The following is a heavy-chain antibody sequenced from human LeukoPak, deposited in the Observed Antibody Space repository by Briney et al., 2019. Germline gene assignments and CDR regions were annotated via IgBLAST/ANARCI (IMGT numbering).Heavy chain of an antibody. J-gene: IGHJ3*02. CDR1: GGSISGSISGHY. CDR2: IYYSGST. Sequence: SETLSLTCTVSGGSISGSISGHYWNWIRQPPGKGLEWIGYIYYSGSTYYNPSLASGITISVDTSKNQFSLKLSSVTAADTAVYYCARSLSILGAPDAFDIWGQGTMVTVSS. V-gene: IGHV4-30-4*08. CDR3: ARSLSILGAPDAFDI. D-gene: IGHD2-21*01.